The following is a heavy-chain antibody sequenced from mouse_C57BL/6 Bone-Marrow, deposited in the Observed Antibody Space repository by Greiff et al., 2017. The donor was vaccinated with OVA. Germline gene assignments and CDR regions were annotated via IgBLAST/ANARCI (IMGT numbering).Heavy chain of an antibody. CDR1: GYTFTSYT. D-gene: IGHD2-12*01. J-gene: IGHJ3*01. V-gene: IGHV1-4*01. Sequence: VQLQQSGAELARPGASVKMSCKASGYTFTSYTMHWVKQRPGQGLAWIGYINPSSGYTKYNQKFKDKATLTADKSSSTAYMHRSSLTSEDSAFYYCAIGLVVAYWGQGTLVTVSA. CDR3: AIGLVVAY. CDR2: INPSSGYT.